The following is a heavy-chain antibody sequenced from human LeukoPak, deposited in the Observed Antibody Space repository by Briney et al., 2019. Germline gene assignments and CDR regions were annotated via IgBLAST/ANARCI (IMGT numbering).Heavy chain of an antibody. CDR3: ARRRATRYYFDY. CDR2: IYTSGST. CDR1: GGSISSGSYY. V-gene: IGHV4-61*02. D-gene: IGHD5-12*01. Sequence: PSETLSLTCTVSGGSISSGSYYWSWIRQPAGKGLEWIGRIYTSGSTNYNPSLKSRVTISVDTSKNQFSLKLSSVTAADTAVYYCARRRATRYYFDYWGQGTLVTVSS. J-gene: IGHJ4*02.